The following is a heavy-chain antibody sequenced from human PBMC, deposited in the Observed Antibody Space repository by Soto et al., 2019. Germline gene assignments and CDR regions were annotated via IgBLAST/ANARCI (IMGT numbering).Heavy chain of an antibody. V-gene: IGHV3-23*01. J-gene: IGHJ4*02. CDR1: GFSFSSFA. Sequence: GGSLRLSCTASGFSFSSFAMTWVRQAPGKGLDWVSAVSGSGDRTWYADSVKGRFTISRDNSKNTLYLQMNSLRAEDTAVYYCAKERDSRGYYDDWGQGALVTVSS. CDR2: VSGSGDRT. CDR3: AKERDSRGYYDD. D-gene: IGHD3-22*01.